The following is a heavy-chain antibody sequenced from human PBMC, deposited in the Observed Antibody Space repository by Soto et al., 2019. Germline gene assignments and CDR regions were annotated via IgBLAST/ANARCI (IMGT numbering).Heavy chain of an antibody. J-gene: IGHJ3*02. V-gene: IGHV3-23*01. D-gene: IGHD3-16*02. CDR3: AKDYVWGSYRYRPMDAFDI. CDR2: ISGSGGST. CDR1: GFTFNTYC. Sequence: GGSLRLSCAVSGFTFNTYCMGWVRQAPGKGLEWVSAISGSGGSTYYADSVKGRFTISRDNSKNTLYLQMNSLRAEDTAVYYCAKDYVWGSYRYRPMDAFDIWGQGTMVTVSS.